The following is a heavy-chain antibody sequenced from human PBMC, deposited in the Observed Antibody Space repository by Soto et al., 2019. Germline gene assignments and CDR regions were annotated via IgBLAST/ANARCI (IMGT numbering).Heavy chain of an antibody. Sequence: GASVKVSCKASGYTFTSYYMHWVRQAPGQGLEWMGIINPSGGSTSYAQEFQGRVTMTRDTSTSTVYMELSSLRSEDTAVYYCARVIAARPDYYGMDVWGQGTTVTVSS. CDR2: INPSGGST. CDR3: ARVIAARPDYYGMDV. V-gene: IGHV1-46*01. D-gene: IGHD6-6*01. J-gene: IGHJ6*02. CDR1: GYTFTSYY.